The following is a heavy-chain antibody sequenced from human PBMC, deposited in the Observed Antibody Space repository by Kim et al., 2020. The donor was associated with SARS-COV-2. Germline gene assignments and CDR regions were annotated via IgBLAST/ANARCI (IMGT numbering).Heavy chain of an antibody. CDR1: GFTFSSYS. Sequence: GGSLRLSCAASGFTFSSYSVNWVRQAPGKGLEWVSSISSSSSYIYYADSVKGRFTISRDNAKNSLYLQMNSLRAEDTAVYYCARVSGYCSSTSCYGGYYFDYWGQGTLVTVSS. J-gene: IGHJ4*02. V-gene: IGHV3-21*01. CDR3: ARVSGYCSSTSCYGGYYFDY. CDR2: ISSSSSYI. D-gene: IGHD2-2*01.